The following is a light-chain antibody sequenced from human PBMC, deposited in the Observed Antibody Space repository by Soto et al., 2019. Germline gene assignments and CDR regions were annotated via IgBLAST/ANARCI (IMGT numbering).Light chain of an antibody. V-gene: IGLV3-1*01. J-gene: IGLJ2*01. Sequence: SYELIQPPSVSVSPGQTASINCSGDKLGNRFASWYQQKPGQSPVLVIFQDIKRPSGVPERFSGSNSGNTAALTISGTQTTDEADYYCQAWDSDTVVFGGGTKLTVL. CDR1: KLGNRF. CDR3: QAWDSDTVV. CDR2: QDI.